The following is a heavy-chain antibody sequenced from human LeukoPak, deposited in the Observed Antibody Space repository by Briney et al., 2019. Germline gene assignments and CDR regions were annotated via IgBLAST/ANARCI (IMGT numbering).Heavy chain of an antibody. J-gene: IGHJ4*02. CDR3: ARSPLVRHFDWAYFDY. CDR2: ISGSGGST. CDR1: GFTFSSYA. D-gene: IGHD3-9*01. V-gene: IGHV3-23*01. Sequence: GGSLRLSCAASGFTFSSYAMSWVRQAPGKGLEWVSAISGSGGSTYYADSVKGRFTISRDNSKNTLYLQMNSLRAEDTAVYYCARSPLVRHFDWAYFDYWGQGTLVTVSS.